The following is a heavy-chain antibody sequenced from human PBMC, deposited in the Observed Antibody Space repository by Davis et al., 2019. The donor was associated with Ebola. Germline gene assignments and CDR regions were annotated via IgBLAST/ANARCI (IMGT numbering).Heavy chain of an antibody. CDR1: GFTLSDYA. J-gene: IGHJ6*02. D-gene: IGHD2-2*01. CDR3: AKDQFCSSARCLYYYGMDV. Sequence: PGGSLRLSCAASGFTLSDYAMSWVRQTPGRGLEWVSTISDSGGTTYYADSVKGRSTISRDNSQNTLFLQMTSLRVEDTAKYYCAKDQFCSSARCLYYYGMDVWGQGTTVTVS. V-gene: IGHV3-23*01. CDR2: ISDSGGTT.